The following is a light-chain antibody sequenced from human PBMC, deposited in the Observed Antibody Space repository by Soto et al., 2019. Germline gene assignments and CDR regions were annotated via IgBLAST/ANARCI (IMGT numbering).Light chain of an antibody. CDR1: SSDVGGYNF. Sequence: QSALTQPASVSGSPGQSITISCTGTSSDVGGYNFVSWYQQHPGKAPKLMIYGVTNRPSGVSNRFSGSKSGNTASLTISGLQAEDEADYYCSSCTSSSTLVFGGGTKLTVL. CDR2: GVT. CDR3: SSCTSSSTLV. V-gene: IGLV2-14*01. J-gene: IGLJ2*01.